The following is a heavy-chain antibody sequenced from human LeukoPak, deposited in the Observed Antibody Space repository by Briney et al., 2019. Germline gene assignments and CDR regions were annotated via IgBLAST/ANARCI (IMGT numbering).Heavy chain of an antibody. CDR3: AKILSGTYSFDL. V-gene: IGHV3-23*01. CDR2: ISGNSVTI. D-gene: IGHD1-26*01. CDR1: GFTFSSYM. Sequence: GGSLTLSCAASGFTFSSYMMHWVRQAPGKGQVWVSAISGNSVTIYYADSVKGRFTISRDNSKNTLYLQMYSLRAEDTAVYYCAKILSGTYSFDLWGQGTLVTVSS. J-gene: IGHJ4*02.